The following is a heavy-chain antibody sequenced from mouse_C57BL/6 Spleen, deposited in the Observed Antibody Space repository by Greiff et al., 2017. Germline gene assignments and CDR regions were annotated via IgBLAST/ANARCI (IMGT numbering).Heavy chain of an antibody. CDR1: GFNIKDYY. Sequence: EVKLQQSGAELVRPGASVKLSCTASGFNIKDYYMHWVKQRPEQGLEWIGRIDPEDGDTEYAPKFQGKATMTADTSSNTAYMQLSSLTSEDSAVYYCARYSSGGGADYWGQGTTLTVSS. D-gene: IGHD3-2*02. J-gene: IGHJ2*01. CDR3: ARYSSGGGADY. CDR2: IDPEDGDT. V-gene: IGHV14-1*01.